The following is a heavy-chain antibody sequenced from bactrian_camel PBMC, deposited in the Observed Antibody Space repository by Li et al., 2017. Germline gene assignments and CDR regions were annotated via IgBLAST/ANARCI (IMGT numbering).Heavy chain of an antibody. CDR1: RYTLDDSD. D-gene: IGHD6*01. J-gene: IGHJ4*01. V-gene: IGHV3S63*01. Sequence: HVQLVESGGGSVQAGETLTLSCTASRYTLDDSDVAWYRQAPGNECERVSTIYSDGTPYYADSVKGRFTISRDNAKNTVYLQMNSLKTEDMAMYYCLTRMVIAGWNYWGQGTQVTVS. CDR2: IYSDGTP. CDR3: LTRMVIAGWNY.